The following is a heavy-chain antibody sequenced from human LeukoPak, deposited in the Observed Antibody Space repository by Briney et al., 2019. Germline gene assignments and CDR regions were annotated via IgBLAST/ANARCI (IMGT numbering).Heavy chain of an antibody. CDR2: IRYDGSNK. CDR1: GFTFSSYA. D-gene: IGHD3-9*01. Sequence: GGSLRLSCAASGFTFSSYAMHWVRQAPGKGLEWVAFIRYDGSNKYYADSVKGRFTISRDNSKNTLYLQMNSLRAEDTAVYYCAKNGRYFDSYYFDYWGQGTLVTVSS. CDR3: AKNGRYFDSYYFDY. V-gene: IGHV3-30*02. J-gene: IGHJ4*02.